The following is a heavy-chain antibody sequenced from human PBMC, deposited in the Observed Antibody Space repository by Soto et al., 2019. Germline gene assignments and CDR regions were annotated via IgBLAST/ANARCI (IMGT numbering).Heavy chain of an antibody. Sequence: GESLRLSCAAAGFMFSSYGMSWVRQAPGKGLQWVATIHPSGGSTHYAESVRGRFTISRDNSRDTLYLQMNSLRAEDTAVYYCAKDPSTGPPDCWGQGALVTVSS. CDR2: IHPSGGST. J-gene: IGHJ4*02. D-gene: IGHD3-9*01. CDR3: AKDPSTGPPDC. CDR1: GFMFSSYG. V-gene: IGHV3-23*01.